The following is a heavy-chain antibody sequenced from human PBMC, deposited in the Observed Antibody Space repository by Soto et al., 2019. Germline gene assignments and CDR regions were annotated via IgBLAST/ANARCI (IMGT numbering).Heavy chain of an antibody. V-gene: IGHV3-7*01. CDR3: TRAGGSYYFDF. D-gene: IGHD3-10*01. Sequence: EVQLVESGGGLVQPGGSLRLSCEASGFSLRSLWMSWVRQTPEKGLEWVSNITHDGSDQYYLDSVKGRFTIYRDNSKNSLYLQMNSLSDDDTAGYYCTRAGGSYYFDFWGQGTLVTVSA. CDR2: ITHDGSDQ. J-gene: IGHJ4*02. CDR1: GFSLRSLW.